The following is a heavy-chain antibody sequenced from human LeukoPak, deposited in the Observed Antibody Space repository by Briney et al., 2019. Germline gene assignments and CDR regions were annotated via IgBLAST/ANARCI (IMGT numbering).Heavy chain of an antibody. Sequence: GGSLRLSCAASGLTVSSSYMSWVRQAPGKGLEWVSIIYNDGSTYYADSMKGRFTISRDNSKNTLYLQMNSLRAEDTAVYYCAREGNFDWLPNRSYYYYGMDVWGQGTTVTVSS. CDR3: AREGNFDWLPNRSYYYYGMDV. D-gene: IGHD3-9*01. CDR1: GLTVSSSY. V-gene: IGHV3-53*05. J-gene: IGHJ6*02. CDR2: IYNDGST.